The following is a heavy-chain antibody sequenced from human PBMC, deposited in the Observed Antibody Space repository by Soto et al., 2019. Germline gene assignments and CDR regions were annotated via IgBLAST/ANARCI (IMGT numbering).Heavy chain of an antibody. CDR3: PRESEDLNSHFYY. CDR1: GFTFTRYS. CDR2: ISSTTNYI. D-gene: IGHD1-20*01. V-gene: IGHV3-21*06. Sequence: GGSLRLSCGASGFTFTRYSMNWVRQAPGKGLEWVSSISSTTNYIYYGDSMKGRFTISRDNAKNSLYLEMKSLRAEATAVYDCPRESEDLNSHFYYWGQGTLATVSS. J-gene: IGHJ4*02.